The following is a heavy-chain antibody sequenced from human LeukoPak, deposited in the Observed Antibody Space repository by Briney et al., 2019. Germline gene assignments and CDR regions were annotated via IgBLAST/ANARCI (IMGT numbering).Heavy chain of an antibody. V-gene: IGHV1-2*02. CDR1: GYTFTDYY. CDR2: INTNSGDT. CDR3: ARDASITIFGVVTVPYAFDI. D-gene: IGHD3-3*01. J-gene: IGHJ3*02. Sequence: ASVKVSCKASGYTFTDYYMHWVRQAPGQGLEWMGWINTNSGDTKYAQNFQGRVTMTTDTSTSTAYMELRSLRSDDTAVYYCARDASITIFGVVTVPYAFDIWGQGTMVTVSS.